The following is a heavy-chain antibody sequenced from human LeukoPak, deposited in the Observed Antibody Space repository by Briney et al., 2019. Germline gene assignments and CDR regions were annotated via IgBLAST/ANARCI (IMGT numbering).Heavy chain of an antibody. Sequence: SVKVSCKASGYTFTSYGISWVRQAPGQGLEWMGGIIPIFGTANYAQKFQGRVTITADESTSTAYMELSSLRSEDTAVYYCARDLGSGSYYNPPPTGWGQGTLVTVSS. J-gene: IGHJ4*02. CDR3: ARDLGSGSYYNPPPTG. CDR2: IIPIFGTA. V-gene: IGHV1-69*13. D-gene: IGHD3-10*02. CDR1: GYTFTSYG.